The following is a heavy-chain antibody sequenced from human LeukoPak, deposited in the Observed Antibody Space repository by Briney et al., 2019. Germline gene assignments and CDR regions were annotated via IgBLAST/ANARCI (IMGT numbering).Heavy chain of an antibody. CDR1: GYTVTSYG. CDR2: ISAYNGNT. V-gene: IGHV1-18*04. D-gene: IGHD3-3*01. CDR3: ARVGLRFLERSYPWDY. J-gene: IGHJ4*02. Sequence: ASVKVSCYAAGYTVTSYGISWGRRSARQEGEGWGWISAYNGNTNYGKTLQGRVTMTTDTSTSTAYMELRSLRSDDTAVYYCARVGLRFLERSYPWDYWGQGTLVTVSS.